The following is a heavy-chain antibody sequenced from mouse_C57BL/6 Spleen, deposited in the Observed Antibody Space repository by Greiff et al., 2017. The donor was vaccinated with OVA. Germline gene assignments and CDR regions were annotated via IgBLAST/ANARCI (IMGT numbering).Heavy chain of an antibody. CDR1: GYAFSSSW. Sequence: VKLVESGPELVKPGASVKISCKASGYAFSSSWMNWVKQRPGKGLEWIGRIYPGDGDTNYNGKFKGKATLTADKSSSTAYMQLSSLTSEDSAVYFCAPITTVVEAGAMDYWGQGTSVTVSS. CDR3: APITTVVEAGAMDY. V-gene: IGHV1-82*01. CDR2: IYPGDGDT. D-gene: IGHD1-1*01. J-gene: IGHJ4*01.